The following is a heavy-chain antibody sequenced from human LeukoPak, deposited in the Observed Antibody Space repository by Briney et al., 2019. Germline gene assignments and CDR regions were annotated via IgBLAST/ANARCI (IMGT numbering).Heavy chain of an antibody. CDR2: IYYSGST. Sequence: SETLSLTCTVSGGSISSYYWSWIRQPPGKGLEWIGYIYYSGSTNYNPSLKSRVTISVDTTKNQFSLKLSSVTAADTAVYYCAASTIFGVVIPDYWGQGTLVTVSS. CDR1: GGSISSYY. D-gene: IGHD3-3*01. J-gene: IGHJ4*02. V-gene: IGHV4-59*01. CDR3: AASTIFGVVIPDY.